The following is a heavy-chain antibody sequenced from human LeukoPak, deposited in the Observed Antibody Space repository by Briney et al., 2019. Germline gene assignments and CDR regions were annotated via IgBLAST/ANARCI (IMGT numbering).Heavy chain of an antibody. D-gene: IGHD2-15*01. V-gene: IGHV4-39*01. CDR1: GGSISSSSYY. CDR3: ASYCSGGSCYHYYYYYYMDV. CDR2: IYYSGST. Sequence: PSETLSLTCTVSGGSISSSSYYWGWIRQPPGKGLEWIGSIYYSGSTYYNPSLRSRVTISVDTSKNQFSLKLSSVTAADTAVYYCASYCSGGSCYHYYYYYYMDVWGKGTTVTISS. J-gene: IGHJ6*03.